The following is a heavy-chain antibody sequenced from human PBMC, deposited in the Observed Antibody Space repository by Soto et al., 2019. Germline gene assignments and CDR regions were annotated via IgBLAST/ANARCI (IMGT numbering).Heavy chain of an antibody. J-gene: IGHJ6*02. CDR1: GGTLSGYT. Sequence: QVQLVQSGAEVRKPGSSVKVSCKASGGTLSGYTITWVRQAPGQGLEWMGGIIPMIETTKNAQRFQGRVTFTADESTSTAYMELRSIRSEDTAVYFFATSYFGGDCQPISAFYCFHWDVWGQGTTVTVSS. D-gene: IGHD2-21*02. CDR2: IIPMIETT. CDR3: ATSYFGGDCQPISAFYCFHWDV. V-gene: IGHV1-69*01.